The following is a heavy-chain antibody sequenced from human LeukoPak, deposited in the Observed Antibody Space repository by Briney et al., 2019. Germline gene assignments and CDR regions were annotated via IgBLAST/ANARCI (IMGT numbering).Heavy chain of an antibody. J-gene: IGHJ5*02. V-gene: IGHV1-2*02. D-gene: IGHD2-15*01. CDR3: AKEGGYCSSGTCYPWWFDP. Sequence: VASVKVSCKASGYTFTGYYVHWVRQAPGQGIEWMGWINPNSGGTNYAQKFQGRVTMTRDTSIGTAYMELSRLRSDDTAVYYCAKEGGYCSSGTCYPWWFDPWGQGTLVTVSS. CDR2: INPNSGGT. CDR1: GYTFTGYY.